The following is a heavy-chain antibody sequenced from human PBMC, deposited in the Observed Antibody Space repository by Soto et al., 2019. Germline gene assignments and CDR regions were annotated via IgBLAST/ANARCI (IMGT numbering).Heavy chain of an antibody. CDR1: GFTFSNYI. J-gene: IGHJ4*02. CDR3: ARDDEGGSYCDLGY. CDR2: ILHDGNNK. Sequence: QVQLVESGGGVVQPGRSLRLSCAASGFTFSNYIMHWVRLAPGKGLEWVAIILHDGNNKYYADSVKGRFTISRDNSKNTLYLQMNSLRTEDTAIYYCARDDEGGSYCDLGYWGQGTLVTVSS. D-gene: IGHD3-10*01. V-gene: IGHV3-30-3*01.